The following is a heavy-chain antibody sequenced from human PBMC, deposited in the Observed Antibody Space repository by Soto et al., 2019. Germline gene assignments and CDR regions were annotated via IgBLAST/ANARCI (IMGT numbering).Heavy chain of an antibody. CDR1: GGSISSGDYY. D-gene: IGHD6-19*01. V-gene: IGHV4-30-4*02. CDR2: IYYSGST. CDR3: SRVSVRGSETDY. Sequence: SETLSLTCTVSGGSISSGDYYWSWIRQPPGKGLEWIGYIYYSGSTYYNPSLKSRVTISIDTSKNQFSLKLSSVTAADTAVYYCSRVSVRGSETDYWGQGTLVTVSS. J-gene: IGHJ4*02.